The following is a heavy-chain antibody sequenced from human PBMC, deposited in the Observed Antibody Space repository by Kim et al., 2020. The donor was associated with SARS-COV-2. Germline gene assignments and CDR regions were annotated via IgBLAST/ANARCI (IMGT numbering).Heavy chain of an antibody. V-gene: IGHV1-69*13. Sequence: SVKVSCKASGGTFSSYAISWVRQAPGQGLEWMGGIIPIFGTANYAQKFQGRVTITADESTSTAYMELSSLRSEDTAVYYCARDREIGGGAVAGTQDAFDIWGQGTMVTVSS. D-gene: IGHD6-19*01. CDR1: GGTFSSYA. CDR3: ARDREIGGGAVAGTQDAFDI. J-gene: IGHJ3*02. CDR2: IIPIFGTA.